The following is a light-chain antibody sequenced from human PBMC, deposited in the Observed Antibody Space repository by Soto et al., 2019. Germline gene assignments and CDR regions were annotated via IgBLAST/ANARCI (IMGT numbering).Light chain of an antibody. CDR1: QSVSSNN. CDR3: QQYGRSSCT. J-gene: IGKJ3*01. V-gene: IGKV3-20*01. Sequence: IVLTQSPGTLSLSPGERATLSCRASQSVSSNNLAWYQQRPGQAPRVVIYGASTRATGIPERFSGSGSGTDFTLTINRLEPEDYAVYYCQQYGRSSCTFGPGTKVAIK. CDR2: GAS.